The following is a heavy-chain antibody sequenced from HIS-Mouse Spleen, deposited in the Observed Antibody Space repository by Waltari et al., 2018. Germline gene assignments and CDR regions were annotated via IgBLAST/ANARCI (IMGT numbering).Heavy chain of an antibody. CDR3: AKVWPELKTVDTPMAFDY. J-gene: IGHJ4*02. CDR1: GFTFSSYA. V-gene: IGHV3-23*01. CDR2: IRGSGGST. D-gene: IGHD5-18*01. Sequence: EVQLLESGGGLVQPGGSLRLSCAASGFTFSSYAMSWVRQAPGKGVGGGSAIRGSGGSTYYAESVKGRFTISRDNSKNTLYLQMNSLRAEDTAVYYCAKVWPELKTVDTPMAFDYWGQGTLVTVSS.